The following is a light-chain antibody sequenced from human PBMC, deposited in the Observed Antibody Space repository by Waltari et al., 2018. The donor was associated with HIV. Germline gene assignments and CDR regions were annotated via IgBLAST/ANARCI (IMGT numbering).Light chain of an antibody. Sequence: EIVLTQSPATLYLSSGERATISCRASQSVSSDLTWLQQKPGQAPRLLIDDASKRATGIPARFSVSRSGTYFTLTISSLEPEDFAVYYCQQHSNWPWTFGQGTKVEIK. CDR1: QSVSSD. CDR3: QQHSNWPWT. J-gene: IGKJ1*01. CDR2: DAS. V-gene: IGKV3-11*01.